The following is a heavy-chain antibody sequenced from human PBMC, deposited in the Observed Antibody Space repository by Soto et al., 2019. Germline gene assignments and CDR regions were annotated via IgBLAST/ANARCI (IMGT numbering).Heavy chain of an antibody. D-gene: IGHD6-13*01. CDR2: ISYDGSNK. V-gene: IGHV3-30-3*01. Sequence: QVQLVESGGGVVQPGRSLRLSCGASGFTFSSNAMHWVRQAPGKGLEWVAVISYDGSNKYSADSVKGRFTISRDNSKNTLYLQMNSLRGEDTAVYYCVAAGSDYWGQGTLVTVSS. J-gene: IGHJ4*02. CDR3: VAAGSDY. CDR1: GFTFSSNA.